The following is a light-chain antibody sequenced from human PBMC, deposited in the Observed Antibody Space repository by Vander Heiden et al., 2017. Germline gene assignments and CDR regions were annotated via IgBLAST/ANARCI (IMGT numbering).Light chain of an antibody. J-gene: IGKJ5*01. V-gene: IGKV1-39*01. CDR2: AAS. Sequence: DIQMTQSPSSLSASVGDRVTITCRASQSISSYLNWYQQKPGKAPKLLIYAASSLQSGVPSRFSGSGSGTDFTLTISSLQPEDFATYYCQQSYSTPISFASGTRPKIK. CDR1: QSISSY. CDR3: QQSYSTPIS.